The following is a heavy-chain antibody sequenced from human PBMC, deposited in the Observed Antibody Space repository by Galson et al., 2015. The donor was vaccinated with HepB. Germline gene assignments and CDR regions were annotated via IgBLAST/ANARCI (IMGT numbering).Heavy chain of an antibody. CDR3: TTDSYDSSGYYHLRYAFDI. D-gene: IGHD3-22*01. CDR2: IKSNIDGATT. V-gene: IGHV3-15*01. J-gene: IGHJ3*02. CDR1: GFTVNKAW. Sequence: ALRLSGAASGFTVNKAWMSWVRQAPGEGLEWVGRIKSNIDGATTDYAAPVKGRFIISRDDSKNTLYLQMNSLETEDTAVYYCTTDSYDSSGYYHLRYAFDIWGQGTMVTVSS.